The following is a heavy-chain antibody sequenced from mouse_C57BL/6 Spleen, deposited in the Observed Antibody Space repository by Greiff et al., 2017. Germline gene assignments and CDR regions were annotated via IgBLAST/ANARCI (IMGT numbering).Heavy chain of an antibody. J-gene: IGHJ1*03. CDR2: IDPSDSYT. D-gene: IGHD2-3*01. CDR1: GYTFTSYW. CDR3: ARGEDGYSYWYCDV. Sequence: QVQLKQPGAELVMPGASVKLSCKASGYTFTSYWMHWVKQRPGQGLEWIGEIDPSDSYTNYNQKFKGKSPLTVDKSSSTAYMQLSSLTSEDSAVYYCARGEDGYSYWYCDVWGTGTTVTVSS. V-gene: IGHV1-69*01.